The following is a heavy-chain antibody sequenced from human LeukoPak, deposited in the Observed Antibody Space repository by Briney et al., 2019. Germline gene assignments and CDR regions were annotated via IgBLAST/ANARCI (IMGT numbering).Heavy chain of an antibody. CDR3: ARHGSCSSTSCYGNIDH. CDR1: GGSISSSSYY. J-gene: IGHJ4*02. Sequence: SETLSFTCTVSGGSISSSSYYWGWIRQPPGKGLEWIGSIYYSGSTYYNPSLKSRVTISVDTSKNQFSLKLSSVTAADTAVYYCARHGSCSSTSCYGNIDHWGQGTLVTVSS. V-gene: IGHV4-39*01. CDR2: IYYSGST. D-gene: IGHD2-2*01.